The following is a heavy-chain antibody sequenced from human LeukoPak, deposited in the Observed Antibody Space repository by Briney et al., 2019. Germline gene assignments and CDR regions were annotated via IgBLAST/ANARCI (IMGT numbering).Heavy chain of an antibody. J-gene: IGHJ6*02. Sequence: PGGPLRLSCAASGFTVSSNYMSWVRQAPGKGLEWVSVIYSGGSTYYADSVKGRFTISRDNSKNTLYLQMNSLRAEDTAVYYCARGSWAYGMDVWGQGTTVTVSS. CDR1: GFTVSSNY. CDR3: ARGSWAYGMDV. CDR2: IYSGGST. V-gene: IGHV3-66*01. D-gene: IGHD1-26*01.